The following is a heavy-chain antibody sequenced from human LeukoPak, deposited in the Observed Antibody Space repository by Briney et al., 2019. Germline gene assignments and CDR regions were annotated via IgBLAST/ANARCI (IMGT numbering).Heavy chain of an antibody. D-gene: IGHD3-10*01. CDR3: ASPLITMVRGVIIWTDDY. CDR1: GFTFSSYW. V-gene: IGHV3-74*01. J-gene: IGHJ4*02. CDR2: INSDGSST. Sequence: GSLRLSCAASGFTFSSYWMHWVRQAPGKGLVWVSRINSDGSSTSYADSVKGRFTISRDNAKNTLYLQMNSLRAEDAAVYYCASPLITMVRGVIIWTDDYWGQGTLATVSS.